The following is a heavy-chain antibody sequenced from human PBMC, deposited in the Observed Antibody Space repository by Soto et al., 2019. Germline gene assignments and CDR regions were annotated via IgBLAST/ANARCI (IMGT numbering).Heavy chain of an antibody. CDR3: ARLGVRIATAGTDY. Sequence: EVQVLESGGGLVQPGGSLRLSCAASGFPFSSYVMYWVRQAPGKGLEWISAISPSGDNTYYADSVKGRFAISRDNSKNPLHLLMNSLRADDTAVYYCARLGVRIATAGTDYWGQGTLVTVSS. CDR2: ISPSGDNT. D-gene: IGHD6-13*01. J-gene: IGHJ4*02. V-gene: IGHV3-23*01. CDR1: GFPFSSYV.